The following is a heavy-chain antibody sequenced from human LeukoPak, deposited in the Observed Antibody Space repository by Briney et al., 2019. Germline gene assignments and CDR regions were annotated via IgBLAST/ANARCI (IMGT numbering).Heavy chain of an antibody. J-gene: IGHJ4*02. V-gene: IGHV3-74*01. CDR2: MKGDGSIA. CDR3: VNTHGSGSYNN. Sequence: AGSLRLSCAASGFTFSIYWMHWVRHAPGKSLELVSRMKGDGSIASYADSVKGRFTISRENSKNTLYLQMSSPLAEDTAVYYCVNTHGSGSYNNWGQGTLVTVSS. CDR1: GFTFSIYW. D-gene: IGHD3-10*01.